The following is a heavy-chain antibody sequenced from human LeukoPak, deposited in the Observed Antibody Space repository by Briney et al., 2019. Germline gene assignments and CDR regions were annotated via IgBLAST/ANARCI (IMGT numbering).Heavy chain of an antibody. Sequence: GSLRLSCAASGFTFSSYSFNWVRQVPGKGLEWVSVIYSGGSTYYADSVKGRFTISRDNSKNTLYLQMNSLRAEDTAVYYCARANYGGLDYWGQGTLVTVSS. CDR2: IYSGGST. J-gene: IGHJ4*02. CDR1: GFTFSSYS. CDR3: ARANYGGLDY. D-gene: IGHD4-23*01. V-gene: IGHV3-53*01.